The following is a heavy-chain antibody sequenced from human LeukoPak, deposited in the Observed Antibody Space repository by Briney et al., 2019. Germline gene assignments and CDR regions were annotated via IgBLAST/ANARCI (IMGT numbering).Heavy chain of an antibody. Sequence: ASVKVSCKASGGTFSSYAISWVRQAPGQGLEWMGGIIPIFGTANYAQKFQGRVTMTRNTSISTAYMELSSLRSEDTAVYYCARPYSSSWYSGWFDPWGQGTLVTVSS. J-gene: IGHJ5*02. CDR1: GGTFSSYA. CDR2: IIPIFGTA. V-gene: IGHV1-69*05. CDR3: ARPYSSSWYSGWFDP. D-gene: IGHD6-13*01.